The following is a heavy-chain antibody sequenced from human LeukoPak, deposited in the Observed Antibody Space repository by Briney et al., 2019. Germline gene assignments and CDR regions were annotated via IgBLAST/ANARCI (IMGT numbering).Heavy chain of an antibody. CDR1: GLTSRSYW. Sequence: GGSLRLSCADSGLTSRSYWMSWVRQAPGKGLEWVANIKQDGSEKYYVDSVKGRFTISRDNAKNSLYLQMNGLRAEDTAVYYCARDLTSGYSHYFDYWGQGTLVTVSS. CDR2: IKQDGSEK. CDR3: ARDLTSGYSHYFDY. J-gene: IGHJ4*02. D-gene: IGHD3-22*01. V-gene: IGHV3-7*01.